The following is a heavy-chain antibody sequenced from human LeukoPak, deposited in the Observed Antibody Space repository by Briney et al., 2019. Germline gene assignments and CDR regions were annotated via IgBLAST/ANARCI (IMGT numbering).Heavy chain of an antibody. CDR2: ISNDGSNK. CDR3: ARAGRRSSSWYY. J-gene: IGHJ4*02. V-gene: IGHV3-30-3*01. Sequence: GGSLRLSCAASGFSFNDYTLHWVRHTPGKGLEWLAVISNDGSNKYYADYVRGRFTISRDNSKNTLYLQMDSLRGEDTAVYYCARAGRRSSSWYYWGQGTLVTVSS. D-gene: IGHD6-13*01. CDR1: GFSFNDYT.